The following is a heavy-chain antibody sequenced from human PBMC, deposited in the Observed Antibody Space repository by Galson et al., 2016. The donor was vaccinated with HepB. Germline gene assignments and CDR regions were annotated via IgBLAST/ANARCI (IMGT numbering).Heavy chain of an antibody. CDR2: ISGGGGGT. D-gene: IGHD2-8*02. V-gene: IGHV3-23*01. CDR1: GFTFNNYA. J-gene: IGHJ4*02. Sequence: SLRLSCAASGFTFNNYAMNWVRQAPGKGLEWVSAISGGGGGTYYADSVKGRFTISRDNSKNTLYLQMDSLRAEDTAVYYCAKDLVVATDFDYWGQGTLVTVSS. CDR3: AKDLVVATDFDY.